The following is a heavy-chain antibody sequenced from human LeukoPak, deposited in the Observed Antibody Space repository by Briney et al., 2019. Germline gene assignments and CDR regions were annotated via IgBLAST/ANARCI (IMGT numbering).Heavy chain of an antibody. Sequence: SETLSLTCTVSGGSISSSSYYWGWIRQPPGKGLEWIGSIYYSGSTYYNPPLKSRVTISVDTSKNQFSLKLSSVTAADTAVYYCARRIDYYDSSGPNWFDPWGQGTLVTVSS. CDR1: GGSISSSSYY. D-gene: IGHD3-22*01. J-gene: IGHJ5*02. CDR2: IYYSGST. CDR3: ARRIDYYDSSGPNWFDP. V-gene: IGHV4-39*01.